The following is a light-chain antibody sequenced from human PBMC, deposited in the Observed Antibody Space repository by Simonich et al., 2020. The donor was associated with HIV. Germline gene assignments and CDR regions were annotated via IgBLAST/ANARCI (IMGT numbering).Light chain of an antibody. CDR1: SGSIASNY. J-gene: IGLJ2*01. CDR2: EDN. CDR3: QSYDSSNVV. V-gene: IGLV6-57*03. Sequence: NFMLTQPHSVSESPGKTVTISCTRSSGSIASNYVQWYQQRPGSAPTTVIYEDNQRPSSVPDRFSGSIDSSSNSASLTISGLKTEDEADYDCQSYDSSNVVFGGGTKLTVL.